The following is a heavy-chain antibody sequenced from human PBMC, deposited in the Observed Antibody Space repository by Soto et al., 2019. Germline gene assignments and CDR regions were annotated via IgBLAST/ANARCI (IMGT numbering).Heavy chain of an antibody. CDR1: GGSISSYY. CDR3: ARSKRYSSDLGYYFDY. Sequence: SQTLSLTCTVSGGSISSYYWSWIRQPPGKGLEWIGYIYYSGSTNYNPSLKSRVTISVDTSKDQFSLKLSSVTAADTAVYYCARSKRYSSDLGYYFDYWGQGTLVTVSS. CDR2: IYYSGST. D-gene: IGHD6-19*01. V-gene: IGHV4-59*01. J-gene: IGHJ4*02.